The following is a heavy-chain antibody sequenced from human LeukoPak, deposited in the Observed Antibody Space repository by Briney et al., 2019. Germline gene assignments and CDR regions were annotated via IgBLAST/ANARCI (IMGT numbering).Heavy chain of an antibody. CDR1: GFTFSLYG. J-gene: IGHJ4*02. V-gene: IGHV3-33*06. CDR3: AKDSRGANFFGDFDY. Sequence: GKSLRLSSAASGFTFSLYGMHWVRQAPGKGLEWVALISNDGSKTYYADSVKGRFTISRDNSKNTVYLQVSSLRADDTAVYYCAKDSRGANFFGDFDYWGQGTLVTVSS. D-gene: IGHD3-10*01. CDR2: ISNDGSKT.